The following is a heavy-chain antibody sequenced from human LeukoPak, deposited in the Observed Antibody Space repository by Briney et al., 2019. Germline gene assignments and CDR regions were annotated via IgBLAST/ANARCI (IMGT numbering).Heavy chain of an antibody. D-gene: IGHD4-17*01. V-gene: IGHV3-23*01. J-gene: IGHJ4*02. Sequence: GGSLRLSCAASGFTFSSYAMSWVRQAPGKGLEWVSAISGSGGSTYYADSVKGRFTISRDNSKNTLYLQMNSLRAEDTAVYYCARDTNGEGLNYWGQGTLVTVSS. CDR1: GFTFSSYA. CDR3: ARDTNGEGLNY. CDR2: ISGSGGST.